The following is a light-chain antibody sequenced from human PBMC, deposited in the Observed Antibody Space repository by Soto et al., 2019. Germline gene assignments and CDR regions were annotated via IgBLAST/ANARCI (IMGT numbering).Light chain of an antibody. V-gene: IGLV2-14*03. CDR2: DVS. J-gene: IGLJ2*01. CDR3: SSYTSSITHV. Sequence: QSALTQSASVSGSPGQSITISCTGTSSDVGGYNYVSWYQQHPGKAPKLMIYDVSNRPSGVSNRFSGSKSGNTASLTISGLQAEDEADYYCSSYTSSITHVFGGGTKLTVL. CDR1: SSDVGGYNY.